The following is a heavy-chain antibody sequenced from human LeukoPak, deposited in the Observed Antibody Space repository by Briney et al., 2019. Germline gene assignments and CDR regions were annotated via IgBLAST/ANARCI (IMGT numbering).Heavy chain of an antibody. CDR3: ARGYSYVYNY. D-gene: IGHD5-18*01. CDR1: GYTFTGYY. V-gene: IGHV1-8*02. Sequence: ASVKVSCKASGYTFTGYYMHWVRQAPGQGLEWMGWINPNSGDTGYAKKFQGKVTMTRSTSISTAYMEVSSLRSEDTAVYYCARGYSYVYNYWGQGTLVTVSS. J-gene: IGHJ4*02. CDR2: INPNSGDT.